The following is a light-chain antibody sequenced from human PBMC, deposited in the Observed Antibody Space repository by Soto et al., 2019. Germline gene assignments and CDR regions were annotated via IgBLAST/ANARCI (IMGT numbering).Light chain of an antibody. J-gene: IGLJ1*01. Sequence: QSVLTQPASVSGSPGQSSTISCAGTSGDVGGHDYVSWYQQHPGRAPKLIMSEVTNRPSGVSDRFSGSKSGNTASLNISGLQAEDEADYSCRSYRRSRAPYVFGSGTKVTV. V-gene: IGLV2-14*01. CDR3: RSYRRSRAPYV. CDR2: EVT. CDR1: SGDVGGHDY.